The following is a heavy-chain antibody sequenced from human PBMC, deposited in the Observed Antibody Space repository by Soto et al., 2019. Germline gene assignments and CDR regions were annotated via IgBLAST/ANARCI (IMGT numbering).Heavy chain of an antibody. CDR3: ARDRPPSTPFGGVIGTLDY. CDR1: GFTFSSYA. D-gene: IGHD3-16*02. Sequence: GGSLRLSCAASGFTFSSYAMHWVRQAPGKGLEWVAVISYDGSNKYYADSVKGRFTISRDNSKNTLYLQMNSLRAEDTALYYCARDRPPSTPFGGVIGTLDYWGQGTLVTVSS. CDR2: ISYDGSNK. J-gene: IGHJ4*02. V-gene: IGHV3-30-3*01.